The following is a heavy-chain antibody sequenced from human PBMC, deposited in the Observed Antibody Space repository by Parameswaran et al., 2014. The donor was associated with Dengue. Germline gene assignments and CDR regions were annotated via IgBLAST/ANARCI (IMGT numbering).Heavy chain of an antibody. Sequence: VRQAPGKALEWLAHIFSNDEKSYSTSLKSRLTISKDTSKSQVVLTMTNMDPVDTATYYCARILITGYFDYWGQGTLVTVSS. V-gene: IGHV2-26*01. J-gene: IGHJ4*02. CDR2: IFSNDEK. CDR3: ARILITGYFDY. D-gene: IGHD1-20*01.